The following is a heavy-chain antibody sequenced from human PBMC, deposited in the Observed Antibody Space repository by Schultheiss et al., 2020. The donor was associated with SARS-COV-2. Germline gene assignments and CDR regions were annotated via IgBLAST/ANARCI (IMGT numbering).Heavy chain of an antibody. CDR3: ARDPYLGYCSSTSCYTNWFDP. CDR2: IIPIFGTA. V-gene: IGHV1-69*13. CDR1: GGTFSSYA. J-gene: IGHJ5*02. Sequence: SVKVSCKASGGTFSSYAISWVRQAPGQGLEWMGGIIPIFGTANYAQKFQGRVTITADESTSTAYMELSSLRAEDTAVYYCARDPYLGYCSSTSCYTNWFDPWGQGTLVTVSS. D-gene: IGHD2-2*02.